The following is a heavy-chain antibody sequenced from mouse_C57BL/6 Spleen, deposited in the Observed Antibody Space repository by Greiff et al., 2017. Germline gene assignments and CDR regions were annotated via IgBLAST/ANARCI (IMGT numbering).Heavy chain of an antibody. CDR3: APTVVAKSDWYFDV. D-gene: IGHD1-1*01. J-gene: IGHJ1*03. CDR1: GYAFSSSW. Sequence: QVQLQQSGPGLVKPGASVKLSCKASGYAFSSSWMNWVKQRPGKGLEWIGRICPGGGDTNYNGKFKGKATLTADKSSSTAYMQLSSLTSEDSSVYFCAPTVVAKSDWYFDVWGTWTTVTVSS. V-gene: IGHV1-82*01. CDR2: ICPGGGDT.